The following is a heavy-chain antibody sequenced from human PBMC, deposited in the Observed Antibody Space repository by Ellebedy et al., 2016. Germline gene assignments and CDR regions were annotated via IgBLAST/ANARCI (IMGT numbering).Heavy chain of an antibody. Sequence: SETLSLTYTVSGGSISSNSYYWGWIRQPPGKGLEWIASMYYSGSTYYNPSLKSRVTISVDTSKNQFSLRLSSVTAADTAVYYCASHLLRTPRGLDTTWITRVYWGQGALVTVSS. V-gene: IGHV4-39*01. D-gene: IGHD5-18*01. CDR1: GGSISSNSYY. CDR2: MYYSGST. CDR3: ASHLLRTPRGLDTTWITRVY. J-gene: IGHJ4*02.